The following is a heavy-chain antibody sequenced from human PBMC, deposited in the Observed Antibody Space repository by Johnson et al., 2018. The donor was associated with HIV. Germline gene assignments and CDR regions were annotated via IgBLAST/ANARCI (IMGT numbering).Heavy chain of an antibody. CDR1: GFTFSSYA. J-gene: IGHJ3*02. CDR3: AREGIFRIGAFDI. V-gene: IGHV3-30*14. CDR2: ISYDVPNK. D-gene: IGHD2-21*01. Sequence: QVQLVESGGGLVRPGGSLRLSCAASGFTFSSYAMHWVRQAPGKGLEWVALISYDVPNKYYADSVKGRFTISRDNSKNTLYLQINSLRAEDTAVYYCAREGIFRIGAFDIWGQGTMVTVSS.